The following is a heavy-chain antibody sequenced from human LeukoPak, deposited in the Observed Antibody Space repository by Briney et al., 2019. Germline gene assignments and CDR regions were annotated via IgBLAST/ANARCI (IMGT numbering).Heavy chain of an antibody. V-gene: IGHV3-23*01. CDR3: ARETYYYDSSGYRNGAAFDI. Sequence: PGGSLRLSCAASGLTFSSYSMSWVRQAPGKGLEWVSAISGSGGSTYYADSVKGRFTISRDNSKNTLYLQMNSLRPEDTAVYYCARETYYYDSSGYRNGAAFDIWGQGTMVTVSS. CDR2: ISGSGGST. J-gene: IGHJ3*02. CDR1: GLTFSSYS. D-gene: IGHD3-22*01.